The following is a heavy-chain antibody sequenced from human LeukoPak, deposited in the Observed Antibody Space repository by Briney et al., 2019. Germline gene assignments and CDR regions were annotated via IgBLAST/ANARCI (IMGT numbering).Heavy chain of an antibody. CDR2: ISWNSGSI. CDR1: GFTFDDYA. V-gene: IGHV3-9*01. CDR3: AKDRYYYDSGAFDI. J-gene: IGHJ3*02. Sequence: PGGSLRLSCAASGFTFDDYAMHWVRQAPGKGLEWVSGISWNSGSIGYADSVKGRFTISRDNAKNSLYLQMNSLRAEDTALYYCAKDRYYYDSGAFDIWGQGTMVTVSS. D-gene: IGHD3-22*01.